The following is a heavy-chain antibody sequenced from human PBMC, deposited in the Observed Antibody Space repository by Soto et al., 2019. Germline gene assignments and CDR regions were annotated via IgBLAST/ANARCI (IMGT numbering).Heavy chain of an antibody. CDR1: GFTFSSYW. CDR3: AKDLSWGQCDY. J-gene: IGHJ4*02. V-gene: IGHV3-74*03. CDR2: IKTDGTVT. Sequence: EVQLVESGGGLVQPGGSLRLSCAASGFTFSSYWMHWVRQDAGKGLLWVSSIKTDGTVTQYADSVKGRFTVSRDNVKNTLYLQMNSLRAEDTAVYYCAKDLSWGQCDYWGQGALVTVSS. D-gene: IGHD3-16*01.